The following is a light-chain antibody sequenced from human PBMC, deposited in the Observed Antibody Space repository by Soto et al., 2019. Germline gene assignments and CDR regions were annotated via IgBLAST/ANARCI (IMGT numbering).Light chain of an antibody. CDR3: NSYTSTSTSYV. J-gene: IGLJ1*01. CDR2: EVS. Sequence: QSALTQPASVSGSPGQSITISCTGTSSDVGGYNYVSWYQQHPGKAPKLMIYEVSNRPSGVSNRSSGSKSGNTASLTISGLQAEDEADYYCNSYTSTSTSYVFGTGTKVTVL. V-gene: IGLV2-14*01. CDR1: SSDVGGYNY.